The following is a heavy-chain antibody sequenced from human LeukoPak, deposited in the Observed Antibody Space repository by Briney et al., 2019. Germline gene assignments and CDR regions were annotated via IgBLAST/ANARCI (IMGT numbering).Heavy chain of an antibody. CDR1: GYTFTGYY. Sequence: AAVKVSCKASGYTFTGYYMHWVRQAPGQGLEWMGWINPNSGGTNYAQKFQGRVTMTRDTSISTAYMELSRLRSDDTAVYYCATFHDVHGSGSSDYWGQGTLVTVSS. V-gene: IGHV1-2*02. D-gene: IGHD3-10*01. J-gene: IGHJ4*02. CDR2: INPNSGGT. CDR3: ATFHDVHGSGSSDY.